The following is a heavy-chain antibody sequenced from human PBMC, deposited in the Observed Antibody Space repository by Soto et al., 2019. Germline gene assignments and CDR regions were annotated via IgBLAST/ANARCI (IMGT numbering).Heavy chain of an antibody. D-gene: IGHD6-19*01. CDR2: TYYRSKWYN. CDR3: ARAPPYSSGWPFDY. Sequence: QTLSLTCAISGDSDSSNSAAWNWIRQSPSRGLEWLGRTYYRSKWYNDYAVSVKSRITINPDTSKNQFSLQLNSVTPEDTAVYYCARAPPYSSGWPFDYWGQGTLVTVSS. J-gene: IGHJ4*02. CDR1: GDSDSSNSAA. V-gene: IGHV6-1*01.